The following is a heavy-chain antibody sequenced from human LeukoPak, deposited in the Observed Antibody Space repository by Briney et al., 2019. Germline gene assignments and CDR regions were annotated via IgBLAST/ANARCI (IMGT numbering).Heavy chain of an antibody. CDR1: GFTFSSYW. V-gene: IGHV3-74*03. D-gene: IGHD3-22*01. J-gene: IGHJ5*02. CDR2: INNDGSST. Sequence: GGSLRLSCAASGFTFSSYWMHWVRQAPGKGLVWVSRINNDGSSTTYADSVKGRFFISRDNAKNTLYLQMNSLRAEDTAVYYCAREKSHISGYVDWFDPWCQGTLVTVSS. CDR3: AREKSHISGYVDWFDP.